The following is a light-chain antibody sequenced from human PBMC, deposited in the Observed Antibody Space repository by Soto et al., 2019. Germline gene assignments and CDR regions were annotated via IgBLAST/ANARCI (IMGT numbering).Light chain of an antibody. CDR1: QSVSSN. CDR2: GAY. CDR3: QQYNNWPPWT. V-gene: IGKV3-15*01. Sequence: VMTQSPATLSVSPGDRATLSCRASQSVSSNLAWYQQKPCQAPRLLIYGAYTRATGIPARFSGSGSGTEFTLTISSLQSEDFAVYYCQQYNNWPPWTFGQGTKVDIK. J-gene: IGKJ1*01.